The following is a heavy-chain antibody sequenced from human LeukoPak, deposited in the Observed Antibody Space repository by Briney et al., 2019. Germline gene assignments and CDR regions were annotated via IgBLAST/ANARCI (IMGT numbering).Heavy chain of an antibody. J-gene: IGHJ4*02. Sequence: GGSLRLSCAASGFTFGSYWMHWVRQAPGKGLMWVSRINSDGSSITYADSVKGRFTISRDNAKNTLYQQMNSLRTEDTALYYCARAWEQQLAPFDYWGQGTLVTVSS. D-gene: IGHD6-13*01. V-gene: IGHV3-74*03. CDR3: ARAWEQQLAPFDY. CDR2: INSDGSSI. CDR1: GFTFGSYW.